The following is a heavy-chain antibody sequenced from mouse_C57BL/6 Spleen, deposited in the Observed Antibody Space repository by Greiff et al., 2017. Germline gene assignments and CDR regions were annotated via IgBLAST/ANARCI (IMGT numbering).Heavy chain of an antibody. CDR2: IWRGGST. J-gene: IGHJ4*01. CDR1: GFSLTSYG. D-gene: IGHD1-1*01. CDR3: AKTVVPYYYAMDY. Sequence: VQRVESGPGLVQPSQSLSITCTVSGFSLTSYGVHWVRQSPGKGLEWLGVIWRGGSTDYNAAFMSRLSITKDNSKSQVFFKMNSLQADDTAIYYCAKTVVPYYYAMDYWGQGTSVTVSS. V-gene: IGHV2-5*01.